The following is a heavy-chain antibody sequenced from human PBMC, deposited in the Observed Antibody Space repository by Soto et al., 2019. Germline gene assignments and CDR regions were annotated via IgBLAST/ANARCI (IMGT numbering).Heavy chain of an antibody. CDR2: INHSGST. D-gene: IGHD2-15*01. J-gene: IGHJ6*02. CDR1: GGSFSGYY. V-gene: IGHV4-34*01. CDR3: ACSGGSYYGMDV. Sequence: QVQLQQWGAGLLKPSETLSLTCAVYGGSFSGYYWSWIRQPPGKGLEWIGVINHSGSTTYNPSLKSRVTISVDTSKHHFSLKLSSVTAADTAVYYCACSGGSYYGMDVWGQGTTVTVSS.